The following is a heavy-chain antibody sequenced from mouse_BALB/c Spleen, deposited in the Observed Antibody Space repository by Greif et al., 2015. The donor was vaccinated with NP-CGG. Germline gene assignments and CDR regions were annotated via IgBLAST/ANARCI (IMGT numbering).Heavy chain of an antibody. Sequence: EVKLVESGGGLVQPGGSLKLSCAASGFTFSSYTMSWVRQTPEKRLEWVAYISNGGGSTYYPDTVKGRFTISRDSAKNTLYLQMSSLKSEDTAMYYCARPGNGYDDSAMDYWGQGTSVTVSS. J-gene: IGHJ4*01. CDR1: GFTFSSYT. CDR3: ARPGNGYDDSAMDY. V-gene: IGHV5-12-2*01. CDR2: ISNGGGST. D-gene: IGHD2-2*01.